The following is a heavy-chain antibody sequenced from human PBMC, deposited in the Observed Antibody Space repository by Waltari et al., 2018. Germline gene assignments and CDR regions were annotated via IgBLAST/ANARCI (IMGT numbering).Heavy chain of an antibody. CDR3: ASLHYGSGSPAHV. Sequence: QVQLQQWGAGLLKPSETLSLTCAVYGGSFSGYYWSWIRQPPGKGVEWIGEINHRGSPKHNPSLKGRVTISVDTPKNQFSLKLSSVTAADTAVYYCASLHYGSGSPAHVWGQGTLVTVSS. J-gene: IGHJ4*02. CDR1: GGSFSGYY. CDR2: INHRGSP. D-gene: IGHD3-10*01. V-gene: IGHV4-34*01.